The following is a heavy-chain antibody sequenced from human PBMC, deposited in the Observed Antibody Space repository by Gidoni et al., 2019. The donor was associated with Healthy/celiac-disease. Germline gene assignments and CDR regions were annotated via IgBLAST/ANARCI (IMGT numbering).Heavy chain of an antibody. V-gene: IGHV3-53*04. D-gene: IGHD4-17*01. CDR1: GFPVSSNY. Sequence: EVQLVESGGGLVQPGGSVRLSCSASGFPVSSNYMSWVRQAPGKGLEWVSVIYSGGSTYYADSVKGRFTISRHNSKNTLYLQMNSLRAEDTAVYYCARDKRSATGYYGMDVWGQGTTVTVSS. J-gene: IGHJ6*02. CDR3: ARDKRSATGYYGMDV. CDR2: IYSGGST.